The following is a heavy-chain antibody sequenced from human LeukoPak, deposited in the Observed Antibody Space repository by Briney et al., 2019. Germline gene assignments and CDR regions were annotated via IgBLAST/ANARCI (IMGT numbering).Heavy chain of an antibody. Sequence: SETLSLTCTVSGDSISSGDYYWSWIRQPAGKGLEWIGYIYYTGSTNYSPSLKSRVTISVDTSKNQFSLKVSSVTAADTAVYYCARLATPSTMAARGRSWFESWGQGTLVTVSS. J-gene: IGHJ5*01. V-gene: IGHV4-61*10. CDR1: GDSISSGDYY. D-gene: IGHD6-6*01. CDR2: IYYTGST. CDR3: ARLATPSTMAARGRSWFES.